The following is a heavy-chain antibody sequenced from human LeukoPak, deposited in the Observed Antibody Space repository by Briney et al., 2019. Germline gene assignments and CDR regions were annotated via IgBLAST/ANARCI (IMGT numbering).Heavy chain of an antibody. J-gene: IGHJ6*03. Sequence: GESLKISCKGSGYSFTSYWIGWVRQMPGKGLEWMGIIYPSDSDTRYSPSFQGQVTISADKSISTAYLQWSSLKASDTAMYYCARRGQAGSSSSNYYYYMDVWGKGTTVTVSS. CDR1: GYSFTSYW. CDR3: ARRGQAGSSSSNYYYYMDV. D-gene: IGHD6-6*01. V-gene: IGHV5-51*01. CDR2: IYPSDSDT.